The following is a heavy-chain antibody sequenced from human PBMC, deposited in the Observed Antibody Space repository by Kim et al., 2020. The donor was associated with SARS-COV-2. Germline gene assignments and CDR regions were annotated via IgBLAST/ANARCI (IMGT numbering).Heavy chain of an antibody. V-gene: IGHV3-15*01. Sequence: GGSLRLSCAASGFTFSNAWMSWVRQAPGKGLEWVGRIKSKTDGGTTDYAAPVKGRFTISRDDSKNTLYLQMNSLKTEDTAVYYCTTDRVDSATPKWFGELWDYYYGMDVWGQGTTVTVSS. CDR2: IKSKTDGGTT. D-gene: IGHD3-10*01. CDR1: GFTFSNAW. CDR3: TTDRVDSATPKWFGELWDYYYGMDV. J-gene: IGHJ6*02.